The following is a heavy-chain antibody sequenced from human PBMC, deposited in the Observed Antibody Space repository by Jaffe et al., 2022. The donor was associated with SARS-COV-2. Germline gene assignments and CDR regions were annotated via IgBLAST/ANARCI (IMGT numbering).Heavy chain of an antibody. CDR1: GFTFSNYD. Sequence: EVQLVESGGDLVQPGGSLRLSCAASGFTFSNYDMHWVRQVTGKGLEWVSSIHIGGGTYYSDSVKGRFTISREDARDSLYLQMNTLRVGDTAVYYCVRAACSSANCDERRDGFHIWGQGTLVTVSS. CDR3: VRAACSSANCDERRDGFHI. CDR2: IHIGGGT. D-gene: IGHD2-2*01. V-gene: IGHV3-13*01. J-gene: IGHJ3*02.